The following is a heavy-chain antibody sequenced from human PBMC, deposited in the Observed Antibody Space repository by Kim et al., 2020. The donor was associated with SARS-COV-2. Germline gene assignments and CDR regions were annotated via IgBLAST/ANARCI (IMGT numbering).Heavy chain of an antibody. CDR1: GFTFNAYS. Sequence: GGSLRLSCAASGFTFNAYSMHWVRQPPGKGLEWVAVIWYDDDKTYYADSVKGRFIVSRDNSNNTLYLQVNSLKAEDTAVYYCARGLTADYYDYWGPGT. CDR2: IWYDDDKT. CDR3: ARGLTADYYDY. J-gene: IGHJ4*02. V-gene: IGHV3-33*01. D-gene: IGHD2-21*02.